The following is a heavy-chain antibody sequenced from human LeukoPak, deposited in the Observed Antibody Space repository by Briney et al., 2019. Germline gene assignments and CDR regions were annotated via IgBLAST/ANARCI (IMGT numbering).Heavy chain of an antibody. CDR2: ISSSSSYI. V-gene: IGHV3-21*01. Sequence: GGSLRLSCAASGFTFSSYSMNWVRQAPGKGLEWVSSISSSSSYIYYADSVKGRFTISRDNAKNSLYLQMNSLRAEDTAVYYCARTMVRGAEDDYWGRGTLVTVSS. CDR1: GFTFSSYS. CDR3: ARTMVRGAEDDY. D-gene: IGHD3-10*01. J-gene: IGHJ4*02.